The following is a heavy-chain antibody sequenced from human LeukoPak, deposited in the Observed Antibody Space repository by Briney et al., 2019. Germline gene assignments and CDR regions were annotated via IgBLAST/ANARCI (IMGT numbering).Heavy chain of an antibody. V-gene: IGHV3-21*01. CDR1: GFTFSSYS. D-gene: IGHD3-10*01. Sequence: GGSLRLSCAASGFTFSSYSMTWVRQAPVKGLEWVSPISSSSSYIYYADSVKGRFTISRDNAKNSLYLQMNSLRAEDTAVYYCARDPIRGVIDYWGQGTLVTVSS. CDR2: ISSSSSYI. J-gene: IGHJ4*02. CDR3: ARDPIRGVIDY.